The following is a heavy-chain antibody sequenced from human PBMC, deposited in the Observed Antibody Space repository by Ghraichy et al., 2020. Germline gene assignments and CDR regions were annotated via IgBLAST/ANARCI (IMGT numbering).Heavy chain of an antibody. CDR1: GGSISSSSYY. V-gene: IGHV4-39*01. J-gene: IGHJ4*02. CDR3: ASRGYSYGYYFDY. Sequence: GSLSLTCTVSGGSISSSSYYWGWIRQPPGKGLEWIGSIYYSGSTYYNPSLKSRVTISVDTSKNQFSLKLSSVTAADTAVYYCASRGYSYGYYFDYWAREPWSPSPQ. D-gene: IGHD5-18*01. CDR2: IYYSGST.